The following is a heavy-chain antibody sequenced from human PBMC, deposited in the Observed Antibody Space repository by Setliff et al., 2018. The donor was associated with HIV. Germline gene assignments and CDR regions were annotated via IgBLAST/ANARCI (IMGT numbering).Heavy chain of an antibody. D-gene: IGHD1-26*01. CDR2: ISSSSSTI. V-gene: IGHV3-48*01. Sequence: PGGSLRLSCAASGFTFSSYGMNWVRQAPGKGLEWVSYISSSSSTIYYADSVKGRFTISRDNAKNSLYLQMNSLRAEDTAVYYCARVSELLAYYMDVWGKGTTVTVSS. CDR3: ARVSELLAYYMDV. J-gene: IGHJ6*03. CDR1: GFTFSSYG.